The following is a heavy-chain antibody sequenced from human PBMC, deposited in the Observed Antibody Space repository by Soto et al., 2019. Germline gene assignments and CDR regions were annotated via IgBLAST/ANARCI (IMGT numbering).Heavy chain of an antibody. CDR2: IYYSGST. V-gene: IGHV4-59*01. CDR1: GGSISSYY. Sequence: SETLSLTCTVSGGSISSYYWIWIGQPPGKGLEWIGYIYYSGSTNYNPSLKSRVTISVDTSKNQFSLKLSSVTAADTAVYYCARFSGLRYYYYGMDVWGQGTTVTVS. J-gene: IGHJ6*02. D-gene: IGHD2-15*01. CDR3: ARFSGLRYYYYGMDV.